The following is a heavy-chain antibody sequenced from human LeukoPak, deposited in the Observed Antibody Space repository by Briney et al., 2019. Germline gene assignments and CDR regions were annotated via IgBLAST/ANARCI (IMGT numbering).Heavy chain of an antibody. D-gene: IGHD3-3*01. J-gene: IGHJ4*02. CDR3: ATSSTIFGVVIMEWYFDY. CDR1: GFTVSSNE. CDR2: ISGSGGST. Sequence: GGSLRLSCAASGFTVSSNEMSWVRQAPGKGLEWVSAISGSGGSTYYADSVKGRFTISRDNSKNTLYLQMNSLRAEDTAVYYCATSSTIFGVVIMEWYFDYWGQGTLVTVSS. V-gene: IGHV3-23*01.